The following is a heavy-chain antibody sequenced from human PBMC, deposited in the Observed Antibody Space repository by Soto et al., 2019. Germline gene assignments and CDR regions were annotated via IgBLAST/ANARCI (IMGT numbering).Heavy chain of an antibody. Sequence: EVQLLESGGGLVQPGGSLRLSCAASGFTFSNYAVTWVRQAPGKGLEWVSTISGSGGSTYYAHSVKGRFTISRDNSKNPLYLQMNRLTAEDTAVYYCAKDQGSSWYEIDYWGQGTLVTVSS. V-gene: IGHV3-23*01. CDR2: ISGSGGST. J-gene: IGHJ4*02. D-gene: IGHD6-13*01. CDR1: GFTFSNYA. CDR3: AKDQGSSWYEIDY.